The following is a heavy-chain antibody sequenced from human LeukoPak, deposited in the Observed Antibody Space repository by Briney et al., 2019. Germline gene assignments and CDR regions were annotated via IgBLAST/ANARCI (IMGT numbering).Heavy chain of an antibody. CDR3: AKAGSGHYYDY. D-gene: IGHD3-22*01. Sequence: PGGSLRLSCAASGSAFNSYDMTWVRRAPGKGLEWVSLITTDTYYADSVRGRFTISRDNSKNTLYLQMNSLRADDTAVYYCAKAGSGHYYDYWGQGTLVTVSS. CDR1: GSAFNSYD. J-gene: IGHJ4*02. V-gene: IGHV3-23*01. CDR2: ITTDT.